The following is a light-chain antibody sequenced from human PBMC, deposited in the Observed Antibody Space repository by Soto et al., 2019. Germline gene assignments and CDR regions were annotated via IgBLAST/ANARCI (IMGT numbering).Light chain of an antibody. CDR3: QQYGSSPEKT. CDR2: GAS. V-gene: IGKV3-20*01. CDR1: QSVSSSY. Sequence: EIVLTQSPGTLSLSPGERATLSCRASQSVSSSYLAWYQQKPGQASRLLIYGASSRATGIPDRFSGSGSGTDFTLTISRLEPEDFAVYYCQQYGSSPEKTFGQGTKLEIK. J-gene: IGKJ2*01.